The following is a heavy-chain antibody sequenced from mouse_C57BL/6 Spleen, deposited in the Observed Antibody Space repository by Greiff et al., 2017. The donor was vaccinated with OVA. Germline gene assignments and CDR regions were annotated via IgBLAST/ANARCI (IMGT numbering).Heavy chain of an antibody. CDR2: ISDGGSYT. J-gene: IGHJ4*01. D-gene: IGHD1-2*01. CDR1: GFTFSSYA. V-gene: IGHV5-4*01. CDR3: ARETTAYAMDY. Sequence: EVQRVESGGGLVKPGGSLKLSCAASGFTFSSYAMSWVRQTPEKRLEWVATISDGGSYTYYPDNVKGRFTISRDNAKNNLYLQMSHLKSEDTAMYYCARETTAYAMDYWGQGTSVTVSS.